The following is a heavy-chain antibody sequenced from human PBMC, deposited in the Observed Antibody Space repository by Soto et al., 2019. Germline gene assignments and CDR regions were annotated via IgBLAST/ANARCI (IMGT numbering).Heavy chain of an antibody. CDR1: SFTFSNAW. CDR2: IKSKTDGGTT. D-gene: IGHD1-26*01. Sequence: EVQLVESGGGLVKPGGSLRLSCAASSFTFSNAWMNWVRQAPGKGLEWVGRIKSKTDGGTTDYAAPVKGRFTISRDDSKNTLYLQMNSLKTEDTAVYYCTTGPPYSGSYFGYYYYYGMDVWGQGTTVTVSS. CDR3: TTGPPYSGSYFGYYYYYGMDV. V-gene: IGHV3-15*07. J-gene: IGHJ6*02.